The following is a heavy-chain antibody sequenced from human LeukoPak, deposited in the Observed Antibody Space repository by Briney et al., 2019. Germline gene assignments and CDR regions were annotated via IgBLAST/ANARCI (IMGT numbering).Heavy chain of an antibody. Sequence: GGSLRLSCSSPGFTLSRSNMRWVRQTPGKGLEWVAFIRYDGGSEYYAESVRGRFTISRDNNKNTLFLQMKSLRPEDTGLYYCARMTPVAGNSDSWGQGTLVTVSS. CDR1: GFTLSRSN. CDR2: IRYDGGSE. D-gene: IGHD6-19*01. V-gene: IGHV3-30*02. CDR3: ARMTPVAGNSDS. J-gene: IGHJ4*02.